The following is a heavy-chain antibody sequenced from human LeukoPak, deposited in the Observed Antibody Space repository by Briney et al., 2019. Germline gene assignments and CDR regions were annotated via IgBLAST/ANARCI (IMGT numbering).Heavy chain of an antibody. CDR3: AKALVYDSRGYYSPPGH. J-gene: IGHJ1*01. Sequence: GGSLRLSCAASGFTFDDYAMHWVRQAPGKGLEWVSGISWNSGSIGYADSVKGRFTISRDNAKNSLYLQMNSLRAEDTALYYCAKALVYDSRGYYSPPGHWGQGTLVTVTS. CDR1: GFTFDDYA. V-gene: IGHV3-9*01. D-gene: IGHD3-22*01. CDR2: ISWNSGSI.